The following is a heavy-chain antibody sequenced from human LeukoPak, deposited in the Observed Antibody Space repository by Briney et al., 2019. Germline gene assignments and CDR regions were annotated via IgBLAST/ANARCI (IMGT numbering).Heavy chain of an antibody. Sequence: GESLKISCKASGYDFNTYWIGWVRQTPGKGLEWMGIIYPGDSDARYNPSFQGQVSFSVDPSITTPYLQWSSLKASDPAMSYCARQNNDVVRGVIFKYWGQGTLVTASS. V-gene: IGHV5-51*01. J-gene: IGHJ1*01. CDR1: GYDFNTYW. CDR2: IYPGDSDA. D-gene: IGHD3-10*01. CDR3: ARQNNDVVRGVIFKY.